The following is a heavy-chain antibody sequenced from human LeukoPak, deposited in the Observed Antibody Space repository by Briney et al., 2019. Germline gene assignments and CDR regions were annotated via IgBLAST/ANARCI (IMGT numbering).Heavy chain of an antibody. V-gene: IGHV3-74*01. CDR3: ARLPVEMTTINFDY. D-gene: IGHD5-24*01. J-gene: IGHJ4*02. CDR2: INSDGSTT. CDR1: GFSFSFYW. Sequence: LSLSCAASGFSFSFYWMHWVRQAPGKGLVWVSRINSDGSTTTYADSVKGRFTISRDNAKNTLYLQMNSLRAEDTAVYYCARLPVEMTTINFDYWGQGTLVTVSS.